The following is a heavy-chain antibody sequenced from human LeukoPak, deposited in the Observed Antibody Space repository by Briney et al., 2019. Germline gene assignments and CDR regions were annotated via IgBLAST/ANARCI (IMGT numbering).Heavy chain of an antibody. CDR3: AKARFGSGWYDN. CDR2: ISDNGGST. CDR1: GFTFSSYA. Sequence: PGRSLRLSCAASGFTFSSYAMSWVRQAPGKGLEWVSVISDNGGSTYYADSVKGRFTISRDNFKNTLYLQMNSLRAEDTAVYYCAKARFGSGWYDNWGQGTLVTVSS. V-gene: IGHV3-23*01. D-gene: IGHD6-19*01. J-gene: IGHJ5*02.